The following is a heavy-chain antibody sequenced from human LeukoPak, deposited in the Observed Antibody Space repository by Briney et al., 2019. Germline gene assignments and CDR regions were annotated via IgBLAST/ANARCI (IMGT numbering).Heavy chain of an antibody. CDR2: INHSGST. D-gene: IGHD3-3*01. J-gene: IGHJ6*03. V-gene: IGHV4-34*01. CDR3: ARGVRNFWSGYYVPPNYYYMDV. Sequence: PSETLSLTCAVYGGSFSGYYWSWIRQPPGKGLEWIGEINHSGSTNYNPSLKSRVTISVDTSKNQFSLKLSSVTAADTAVYYCARGVRNFWSGYYVPPNYYYMDVWGKGTTVTVS. CDR1: GGSFSGYY.